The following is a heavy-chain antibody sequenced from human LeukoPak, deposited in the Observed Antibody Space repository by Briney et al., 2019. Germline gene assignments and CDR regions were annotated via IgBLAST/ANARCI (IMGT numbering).Heavy chain of an antibody. CDR1: GFTFSDCY. V-gene: IGHV3-11*01. J-gene: IGHJ3*02. Sequence: GGSLRLSCAASGFTFSDCYMSWIRQAPGKGLECVAYISHTAGTIYYADSVKGRFTISRDNAKNSLYLQMNSLRAEDTAVYYCARDRYDYVWGSYRSDDAFDIWGQGTMVTVSS. D-gene: IGHD3-16*02. CDR3: ARDRYDYVWGSYRSDDAFDI. CDR2: ISHTAGTI.